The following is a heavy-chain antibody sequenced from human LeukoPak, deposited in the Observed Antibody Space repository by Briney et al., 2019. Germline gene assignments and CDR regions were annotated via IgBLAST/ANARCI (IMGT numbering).Heavy chain of an antibody. V-gene: IGHV1-2*06. J-gene: IGHJ3*02. Sequence: ASVKVSCKASGYTFTGYYIHWVRQAPGQGLEWMGRINPNSGGTNYAQKFQGRVTMTRDTSISTAYMDLGSLRSDDTAVYYCTREDDSSGYRPLDIWGQGTMVTVSS. CDR1: GYTFTGYY. D-gene: IGHD3-22*01. CDR2: INPNSGGT. CDR3: TREDDSSGYRPLDI.